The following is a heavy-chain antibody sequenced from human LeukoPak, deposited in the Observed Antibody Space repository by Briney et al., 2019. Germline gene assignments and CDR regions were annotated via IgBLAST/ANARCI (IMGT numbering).Heavy chain of an antibody. V-gene: IGHV4-34*01. CDR3: ARGVGGPVPTMTVNWFDP. Sequence: SETLSLTCAVYGGSFSGYYWSWIRQPPGKGLEWIGEIYHSGSTNYNPSLKSRVTISVDTSKNQFSLKLSSVTAADTAVYYCARGVGGPVPTMTVNWFDPWGQGTLVTVSS. CDR2: IYHSGST. CDR1: GGSFSGYY. D-gene: IGHD3-22*01. J-gene: IGHJ5*02.